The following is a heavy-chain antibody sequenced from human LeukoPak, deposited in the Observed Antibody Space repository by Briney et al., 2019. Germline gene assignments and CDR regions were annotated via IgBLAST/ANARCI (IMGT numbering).Heavy chain of an antibody. V-gene: IGHV1-69*06. CDR1: GYTFTSYA. D-gene: IGHD4-17*01. Sequence: ASVKVSCKASGYTFTSYAMNWVRQAPGQGLEWMGGIIPIFGTANYAQKFQGRVTITADKSTSTAYMELSSLRSEDTAVYYCARDPNGVYGDYDEVWFDPWGQGTLVTVSS. CDR3: ARDPNGVYGDYDEVWFDP. CDR2: IIPIFGTA. J-gene: IGHJ5*02.